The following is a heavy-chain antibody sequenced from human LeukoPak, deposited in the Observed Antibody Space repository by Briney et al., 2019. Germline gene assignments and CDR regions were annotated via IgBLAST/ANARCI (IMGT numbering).Heavy chain of an antibody. V-gene: IGHV3-11*06. D-gene: IGHD5-24*01. J-gene: IGHJ6*02. CDR1: GFTFSDYY. CDR2: ISESSSHT. Sequence: GGSLRLSCAASGFTFSDYYMYWIRQAPGKGLEWVSYISESSSHTYNADSVKGRFTISRDNAKNSLYLQMNSLRVEDTGIYYCARDRAVKARIGGMDVWGQGTTVIVSS. CDR3: ARDRAVKARIGGMDV.